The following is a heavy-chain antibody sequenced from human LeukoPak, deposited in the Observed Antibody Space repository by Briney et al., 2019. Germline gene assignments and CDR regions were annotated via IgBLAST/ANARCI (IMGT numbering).Heavy chain of an antibody. V-gene: IGHV1-69*10. J-gene: IGHJ6*03. CDR1: GYTFTSYG. D-gene: IGHD1-20*01. CDR3: ARSLHNWNDGIDYYYYYMGV. Sequence: GASVKVSCKASGYTFTSYGISWVRQAPGQGLEWMGWIIPVLGTANYAQRFQGRVTITADKSTTTTYMELNSLRSEDTAVYYCARSLHNWNDGIDYYYYYMGVWGKGTTVTVSS. CDR2: IIPVLGTA.